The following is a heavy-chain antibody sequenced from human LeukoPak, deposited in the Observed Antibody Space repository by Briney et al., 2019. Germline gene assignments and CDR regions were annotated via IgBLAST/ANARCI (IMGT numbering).Heavy chain of an antibody. CDR1: GGSFSGYY. Sequence: SETLSLTCAVYGGSFSGYYWSWIRQPPGKGLEWIGEINHSGSTNYNPSLKSRVTISVDTSKNQFSLKLSSVTAADTAVYYCARDSYYDYVWGTTGRAFDIWGQGTMVTVSS. V-gene: IGHV4-34*01. CDR3: ARDSYYDYVWGTTGRAFDI. D-gene: IGHD3-16*01. J-gene: IGHJ3*02. CDR2: INHSGST.